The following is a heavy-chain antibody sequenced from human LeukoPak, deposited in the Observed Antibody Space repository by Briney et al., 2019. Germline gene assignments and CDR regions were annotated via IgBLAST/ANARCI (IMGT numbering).Heavy chain of an antibody. Sequence: VGSLRLSCAASGFTFSSYAMSWVRQAPGKGLEWVSAISGSGGSTYYADSVKGRFTISRDNSKNTLYLQMNSLRAEDTAVYYCAKGSREQLVRDYFDYWGQGTLVTVSS. CDR3: AKGSREQLVRDYFDY. D-gene: IGHD6-13*01. CDR2: ISGSGGST. V-gene: IGHV3-23*01. CDR1: GFTFSSYA. J-gene: IGHJ4*02.